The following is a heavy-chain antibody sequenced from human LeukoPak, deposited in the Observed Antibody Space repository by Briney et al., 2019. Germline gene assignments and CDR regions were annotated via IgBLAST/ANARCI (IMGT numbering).Heavy chain of an antibody. J-gene: IGHJ4*02. D-gene: IGHD5-12*01. V-gene: IGHV4-39*01. CDR2: IYYSGST. CDR3: ARRGYSGDDPFDY. CDR1: GGSISISTYY. Sequence: PSETLSLTCTVSGGSISISTYYWGWIRQPPGKGLEWIGTIYYSGSTYYNPSLRSRVIISVDSSRSQFSLNLSSVIAADTAVYYCARRGYSGDDPFDYWGQGTLVTVSS.